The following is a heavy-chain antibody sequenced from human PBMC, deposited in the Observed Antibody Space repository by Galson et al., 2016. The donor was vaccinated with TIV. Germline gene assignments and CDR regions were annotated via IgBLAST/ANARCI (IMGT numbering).Heavy chain of an antibody. V-gene: IGHV4-61*02. Sequence: TLSLTCTVSGDSISRGAFYWSWLRQPAGKGLEWIGFIYTSGSTHYNPSLKSRVTISVDKSRNQFSLKLSSVTAADTAVYYCARERLGSGYHITSDAFDIWGQGTLVAVSS. J-gene: IGHJ3*02. CDR1: GDSISRGAFY. D-gene: IGHD3-3*01. CDR2: IYTSGST. CDR3: ARERLGSGYHITSDAFDI.